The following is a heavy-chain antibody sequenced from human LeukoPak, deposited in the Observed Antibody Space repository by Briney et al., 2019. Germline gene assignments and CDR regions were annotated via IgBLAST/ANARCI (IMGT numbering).Heavy chain of an antibody. D-gene: IGHD2-15*01. J-gene: IGHJ4*02. Sequence: GGSLRLSCAASGFTFSSYAMSWVRQAPGKGLEWVSAISGSGGSTYYADSVKGRFTIPRDNSKNTLYLQMNSLRAEDTAVYYCAKANLARYCSGGSCYPGNYFDYWGQGTLVTVSS. V-gene: IGHV3-23*01. CDR1: GFTFSSYA. CDR2: ISGSGGST. CDR3: AKANLARYCSGGSCYPGNYFDY.